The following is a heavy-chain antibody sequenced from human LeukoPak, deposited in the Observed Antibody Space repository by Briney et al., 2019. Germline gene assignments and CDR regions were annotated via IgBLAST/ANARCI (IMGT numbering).Heavy chain of an antibody. CDR2: INHSGST. D-gene: IGHD6-6*01. Sequence: PSETLSLTCTVSGGSISSSSYYWGWIRQPPGKGLEWIGEINHSGSTNYNPSLKSRVTISVDTSKNQFSLKLSSVTAADTAVYYCARPRLSSSWWDDAFDIWGQGTMVTVSS. CDR3: ARPRLSSSWWDDAFDI. V-gene: IGHV4-39*07. CDR1: GGSISSSSYY. J-gene: IGHJ3*02.